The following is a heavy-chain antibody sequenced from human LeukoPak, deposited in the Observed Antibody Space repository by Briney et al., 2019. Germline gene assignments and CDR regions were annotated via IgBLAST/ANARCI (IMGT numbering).Heavy chain of an antibody. CDR3: ARVPAGPLWEVHRLDY. J-gene: IGHJ4*02. CDR1: GYTFTGYY. Sequence: GASVKVSCKASGYTFTGYYMHWVRQAPGQGLEWMGWINPNSGGTNYAQKFQGRVTMTRDTSISTAYMELSRLRSDDTAVYYCARVPAGPLWEVHRLDYWGQETLVTVSS. CDR2: INPNSGGT. V-gene: IGHV1-2*02. D-gene: IGHD1-26*01.